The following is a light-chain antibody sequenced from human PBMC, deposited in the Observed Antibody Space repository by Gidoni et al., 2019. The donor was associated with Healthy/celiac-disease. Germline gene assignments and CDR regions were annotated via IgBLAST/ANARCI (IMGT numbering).Light chain of an antibody. CDR2: DVN. Sequence: QSALTQPRSVSGSPGQSVTISCTGTSSDVGGYNYVSWYQQHPGKAPKLMIYDVNKRPSGVPDRFSGSKSGNTASLTISGLQAEDEADYYCCSYAGRYKVFGGGTKLTVL. CDR1: SSDVGGYNY. J-gene: IGLJ3*02. V-gene: IGLV2-11*01. CDR3: CSYAGRYKV.